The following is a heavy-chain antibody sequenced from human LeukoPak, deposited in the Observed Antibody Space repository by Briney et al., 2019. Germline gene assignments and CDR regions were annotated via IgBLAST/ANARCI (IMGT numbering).Heavy chain of an antibody. V-gene: IGHV4-30-4*01. CDR2: IYYSGST. Sequence: SETLSLTCTVSGGSISSGDYYWSWIRQPPGKGLEWIGYIYYSGSTYYNPSLKSRVTISVDTSKNQFSLKLSSVTAADTAVYYCARGYCSGGTCRAGWFDPWGQGTLVTVSS. CDR1: GGSISSGDYY. CDR3: ARGYCSGGTCRAGWFDP. J-gene: IGHJ5*02. D-gene: IGHD2-15*01.